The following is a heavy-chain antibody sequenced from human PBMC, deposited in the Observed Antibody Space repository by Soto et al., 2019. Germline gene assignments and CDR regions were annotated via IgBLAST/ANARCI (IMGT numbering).Heavy chain of an antibody. J-gene: IGHJ6*02. CDR1: GYTFTGYA. CDR3: ARESIYCSSTSCYTYGMDV. Sequence: ASVKVSCKASGYTFTGYAMHWVRQAPGQRLEWMGWINAGNGNTKYSQKFQGRVTITRDTSASTAYMDLSSLRSEDTVVYYCARESIYCSSTSCYTYGMDVWGQGTTVTVSS. V-gene: IGHV1-3*01. D-gene: IGHD2-2*01. CDR2: INAGNGNT.